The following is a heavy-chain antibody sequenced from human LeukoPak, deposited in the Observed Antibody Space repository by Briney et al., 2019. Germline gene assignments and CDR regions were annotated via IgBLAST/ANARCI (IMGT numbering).Heavy chain of an antibody. J-gene: IGHJ4*02. CDR2: IKEDGSKK. V-gene: IGHV3-7*01. D-gene: IGHD3-22*01. CDR3: AHSSGYYWSVGYFDY. Sequence: PGGSLRLSCAASGFTFSRHWMTWVRQAPGKGLEWVANIKEDGSKKNYVDSVKGRFTISRDNTKNSLYLQMNSLRAEDTAVYYCAHSSGYYWSVGYFDYWGQGTLVTVSS. CDR1: GFTFSRHW.